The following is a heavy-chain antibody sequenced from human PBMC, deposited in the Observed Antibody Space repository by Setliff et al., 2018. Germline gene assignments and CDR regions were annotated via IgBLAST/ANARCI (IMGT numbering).Heavy chain of an antibody. CDR2: VKSNTDGGAI. CDR3: VHNADFIGTFNT. CDR1: GFTFSKAW. Sequence: PGGSLRLSCAVSGFTFSKAWMHWVRQAPGKGLEWVGRVKSNTDGGAIDYAAPVKGRFTISRDDSKNTVFLQMNSLKTEDTAVYYCVHNADFIGTFNTWGQGTMVTVSS. V-gene: IGHV3-15*07. J-gene: IGHJ3*01. D-gene: IGHD2-8*01.